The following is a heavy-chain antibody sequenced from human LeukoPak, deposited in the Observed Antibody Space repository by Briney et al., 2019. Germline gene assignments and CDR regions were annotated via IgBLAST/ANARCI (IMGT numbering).Heavy chain of an antibody. CDR1: GGSISSYY. CDR2: IYYSGST. V-gene: IGHV4-59*08. J-gene: IGHJ5*02. D-gene: IGHD5-24*01. CDR3: ARYWAGGVGYDGYNLNWFDP. Sequence: SETLSLTCTVSGGSISSYYWSCIRQPPGKGLEWIGYIYYSGSTNYNPSLKSRVTISVDTSKNQFSLKLSSVTAADTAVYYCARYWAGGVGYDGYNLNWFDPWGQGTLVTVSS.